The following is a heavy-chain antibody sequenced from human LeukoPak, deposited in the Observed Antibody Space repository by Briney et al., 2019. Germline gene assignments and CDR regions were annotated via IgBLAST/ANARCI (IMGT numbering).Heavy chain of an antibody. CDR1: GFTFSSYW. CDR3: AREGPRWSSSWFDY. V-gene: IGHV3-7*01. CDR2: IKQDGSEK. J-gene: IGHJ4*02. Sequence: GGSLRLSCAASGFTFSSYWMSWVRQAPGKGLEWVANIKQDGSEKYYVDSAKGRFTISRDNAKNSLYLQMNSLRAEDTAVYYCAREGPRWSSSWFDYWGQGTLVTVSS. D-gene: IGHD6-13*01.